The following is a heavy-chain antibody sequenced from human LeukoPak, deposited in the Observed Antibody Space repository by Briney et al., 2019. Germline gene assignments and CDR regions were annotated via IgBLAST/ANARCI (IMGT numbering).Heavy chain of an antibody. Sequence: PSETLSLTCTVSGGSISSYYWSWIRQPPGKGLEWIGYIYYSGSTNYNPSLKSRVTISVDTSKNQFSLKLSSVTAADTAVYYCAALAVAARRGDYWGQGTLVTVSS. J-gene: IGHJ4*02. CDR2: IYYSGST. V-gene: IGHV4-59*01. CDR3: AALAVAARRGDY. D-gene: IGHD6-19*01. CDR1: GGSISSYY.